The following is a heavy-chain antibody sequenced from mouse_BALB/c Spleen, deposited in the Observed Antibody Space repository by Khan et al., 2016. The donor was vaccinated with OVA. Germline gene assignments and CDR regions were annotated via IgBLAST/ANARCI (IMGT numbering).Heavy chain of an antibody. CDR2: IDPFDSET. CDR3: ARGDYGNYEGAMDY. Sequence: QVQLQQPGAELVRPGASVKLSCKASGYTFTSYWMKWVKQRPEQGLEWIGRIDPFDSETHYNQKFKAKAILTVDKSSSTAYMQLSSLTSEDSAVXYCARGDYGNYEGAMDYWGQGTSVTVSS. CDR1: GYTFTSYW. D-gene: IGHD2-1*01. J-gene: IGHJ4*01. V-gene: IGHV1-52*01.